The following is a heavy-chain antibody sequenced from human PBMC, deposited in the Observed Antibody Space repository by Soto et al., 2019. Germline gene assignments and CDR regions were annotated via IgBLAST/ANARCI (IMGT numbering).Heavy chain of an antibody. V-gene: IGHV4-4*02. CDR1: SGSFSSSNW. J-gene: IGHJ4*02. CDR2: IYHSGSI. Sequence: KSSETLSLTCTVSSGSFSSSNWWSWVRQPPGKGLEWIGQIYHSGSINYNPSLKSRVTISVDTSKNQFSLKLRSLTAADTAVYYCARAAGYCSGGSCYDDWGQGTLVTVSS. CDR3: ARAAGYCSGGSCYDD. D-gene: IGHD2-15*01.